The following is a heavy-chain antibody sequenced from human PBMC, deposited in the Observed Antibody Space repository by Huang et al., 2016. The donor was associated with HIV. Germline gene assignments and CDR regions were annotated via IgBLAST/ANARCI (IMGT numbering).Heavy chain of an antibody. D-gene: IGHD6-13*01. V-gene: IGHV3-48*01. CDR1: GFTFSSYS. J-gene: IGHJ6*03. CDR3: ARRDSSSWYHMYYYYYMDV. CDR2: ICSSSSTI. Sequence: EVQLVASGGGLVQPGGSLRIPCAASGFTFSSYSMNWVRQVQGKGLEWVAYICSSSSTIYYADSVKGRFTIARDNGKNSLYLQMNVLRAEDTAVYYCARRDSSSWYHMYYYYYMDVWGKGTTVTVSS.